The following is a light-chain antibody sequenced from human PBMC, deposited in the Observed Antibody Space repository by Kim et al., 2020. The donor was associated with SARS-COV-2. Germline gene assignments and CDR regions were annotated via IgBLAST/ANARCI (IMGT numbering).Light chain of an antibody. V-gene: IGLV3-10*01. J-gene: IGLJ3*02. CDR2: EDS. Sequence: SYELTQPPSVSVSTGQTARITCSGDALPKKYAYWYQQKSGQAPVLVIYEDSKRPSGIPERFSGSSSGTMATLTISGAQVEDEADYYCYSTDSSGNHRVFGGGTQLTVL. CDR1: ALPKKY. CDR3: YSTDSSGNHRV.